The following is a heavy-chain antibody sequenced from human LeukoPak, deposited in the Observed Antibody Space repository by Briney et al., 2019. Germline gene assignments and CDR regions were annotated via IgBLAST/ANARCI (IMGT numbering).Heavy chain of an antibody. CDR1: GFDFSDFW. D-gene: IGHD3/OR15-3a*01. J-gene: IGHJ4*02. CDR3: ARDYKSPDFWAGYPPYHHDH. V-gene: IGHV3-7*01. CDR2: IKKDGSET. Sequence: GGSLRLSCAAAGFDFSDFWMSWVRQVPGKGLEWVATIKKDGSETHYVDSVKGRFTISRHNAESSLYLQMNSLRAEDTAVYFCARDYKSPDFWAGYPPYHHDHWGQGTLVTVSS.